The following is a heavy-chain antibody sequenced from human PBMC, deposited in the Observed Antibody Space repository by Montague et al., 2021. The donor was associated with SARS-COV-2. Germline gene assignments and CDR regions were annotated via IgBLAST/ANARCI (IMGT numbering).Heavy chain of an antibody. CDR1: GGSISGHY. CDR3: AREFRIELWQTNWYFGL. V-gene: IGHV4-59*11. D-gene: IGHD3-16*01. Sequence: SETLSLTCSVSGGSISGHYWSWIRQPPGKGLEWIGNFDHSGDTKYNPSLKSRATISVDTSKKHFALRLSSVTAADTAVYYCAREFRIELWQTNWYFGLWGRGTLVTVSS. J-gene: IGHJ2*01. CDR2: FDHSGDT.